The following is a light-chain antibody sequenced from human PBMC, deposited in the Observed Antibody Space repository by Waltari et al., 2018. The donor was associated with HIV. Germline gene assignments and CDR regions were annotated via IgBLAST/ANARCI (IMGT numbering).Light chain of an antibody. J-gene: IGLJ3*02. CDR3: SSYTSFKTVV. Sequence: QSALTQPASVSGSPAQSITISCTGTNSYLGAYNFVSWYQQHPAQAPRLILFGVTRRPSGISSRFSGLKSGNTASLTIFGLQDEDEADYYCSSYTSFKTVVFGGGTKLTVL. CDR1: NSYLGAYNF. V-gene: IGLV2-14*03. CDR2: GVT.